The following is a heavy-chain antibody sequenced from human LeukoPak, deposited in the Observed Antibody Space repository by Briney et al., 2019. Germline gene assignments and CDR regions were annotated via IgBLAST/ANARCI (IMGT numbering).Heavy chain of an antibody. CDR1: GGTFSGYA. V-gene: IGHV1-69*05. CDR3: AGGDPFNYYMDV. D-gene: IGHD4-17*01. J-gene: IGHJ6*03. Sequence: AASVKVSCKASGGTFSGYAISWVRQAPGQGIEWMGGLIPLFGTTNCTRRFQGRITISTDESTTTAYMELSGLTFEDTAVYYCAGGDPFNYYMDVWGRGTTVSV. CDR2: LIPLFGTT.